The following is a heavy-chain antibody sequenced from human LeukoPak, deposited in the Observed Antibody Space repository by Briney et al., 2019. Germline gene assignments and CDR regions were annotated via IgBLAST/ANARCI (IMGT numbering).Heavy chain of an antibody. V-gene: IGHV3-23*01. D-gene: IGHD4-17*01. J-gene: IGHJ5*02. Sequence: GGSLRLSCAASGFTFSSYAMSWVRQAPGKGLEWVSAISGGGGSTYYADSVKGRFTISRDNSKNTLYLQMNSLRAEDTAVYYCARGFVTRGWFDPWGQGTLVTVSS. CDR1: GFTFSSYA. CDR3: ARGFVTRGWFDP. CDR2: ISGGGGST.